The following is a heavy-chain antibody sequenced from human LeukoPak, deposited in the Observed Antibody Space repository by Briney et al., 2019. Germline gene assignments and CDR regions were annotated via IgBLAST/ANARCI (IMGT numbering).Heavy chain of an antibody. V-gene: IGHV3-21*03. CDR1: GLTFSRSA. CDR2: ISSDSYYI. D-gene: IGHD3-16*01. Sequence: GGSLRLSCATSGLTFSRSAMNWVRQAPGRGLEWVSSISSDSYYIYYGDSLKGRFTISRDNAKNSLFLQMNSLRSEDTAVYYCARDRGGGSLDYWGQGTLVTVSS. CDR3: ARDRGGGSLDY. J-gene: IGHJ4*02.